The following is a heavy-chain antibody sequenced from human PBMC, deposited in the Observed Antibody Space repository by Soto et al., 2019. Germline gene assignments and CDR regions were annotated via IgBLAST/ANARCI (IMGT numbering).Heavy chain of an antibody. CDR3: ARLGDFWRGLDQ. V-gene: IGHV4-59*08. D-gene: IGHD3-3*01. CDR1: GGSISSYY. J-gene: IGHJ4*02. CDR2: IYYSGST. Sequence: PSETLSLTCTVSGGSISSYYWSWIRQPPGKGLEWIGYIYYSGSTNYNPSLKSRVTISVDTSKNQFSLKLSSVTAADTAVYYWARLGDFWRGLDQWGQGTLVTVSS.